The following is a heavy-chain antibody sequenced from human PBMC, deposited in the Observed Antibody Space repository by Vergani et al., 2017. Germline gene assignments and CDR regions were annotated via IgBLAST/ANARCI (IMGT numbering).Heavy chain of an antibody. CDR3: ARASLRALVGYYYYMDV. V-gene: IGHV4-30-2*01. CDR1: GDSITNGGFS. CDR2: IFPSGNA. D-gene: IGHD3-16*02. Sequence: QLQLQESGSGLVKPSQTLSLTCAVSGDSITNGGFSWNWLRQPPGKGPEWIGYIFPSGNADYNPSHKNRVSISLDKSKNQLSLWVHSVTDADTAVYFCARASLRALVGYYYYMDVWGKGKTVVVSS. J-gene: IGHJ6*03.